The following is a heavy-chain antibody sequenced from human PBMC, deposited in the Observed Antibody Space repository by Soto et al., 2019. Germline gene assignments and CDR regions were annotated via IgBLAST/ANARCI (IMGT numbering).Heavy chain of an antibody. Sequence: QVQLVESGGGVVQPGRSLRLSCAASGFTFSSYGMHWVRQAPGKGLEWVAVISYDGSNKYYADSVKGRFTIFRDTSHNTLYLQMTGLRAEEPPVYYCASSFSGSGSSYWGQGTLVTVSS. CDR1: GFTFSSYG. CDR3: ASSFSGSGSSY. J-gene: IGHJ4*02. D-gene: IGHD3-10*01. CDR2: ISYDGSNK. V-gene: IGHV3-30*03.